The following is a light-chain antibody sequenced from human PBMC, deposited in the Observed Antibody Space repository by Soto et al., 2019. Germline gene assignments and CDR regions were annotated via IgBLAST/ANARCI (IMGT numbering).Light chain of an antibody. CDR1: QSIGNW. V-gene: IGKV1-5*03. CDR3: QQFNVYPYT. CDR2: RGS. J-gene: IGKJ2*01. Sequence: DIQMTQSPSTLSASVGDTVTITCRASQSIGNWMAWYQQTPVKDPNLLIYRGSSLQSGVPSRFSGSGSGTEFTLTIVSLQPDDFGVYFCQQFNVYPYTFGRGTKLEIK.